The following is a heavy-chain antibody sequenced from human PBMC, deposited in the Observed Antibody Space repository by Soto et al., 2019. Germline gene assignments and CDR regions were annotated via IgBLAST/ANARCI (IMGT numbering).Heavy chain of an antibody. D-gene: IGHD1-26*01. V-gene: IGHV1-3*01. CDR3: AGDAGAEEDAFDI. J-gene: IGHJ3*02. CDR1: GYTFTSYA. CDR2: INAGNGNT. Sequence: QVQLVQSGAEVKKPGASVKVSCKASGYTFTSYAMHWVRQAPGQRLEWMGWINAGNGNTKYSQKFQGRVTITRDTSASTAYMELSSLRSADAAVYYCAGDAGAEEDAFDIWGQGTMVTVSS.